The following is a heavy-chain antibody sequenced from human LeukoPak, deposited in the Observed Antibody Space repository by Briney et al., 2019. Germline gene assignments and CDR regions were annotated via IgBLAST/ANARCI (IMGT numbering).Heavy chain of an antibody. J-gene: IGHJ4*02. V-gene: IGHV1-18*01. CDR3: ATSLVRGVGTFDY. D-gene: IGHD3-10*01. Sequence: GASVKVSCKASGYTFTSYGISWVRQAPGQGLEWMGWISVPNDDTKYAQRLQGRATLTTDTSTSTAYMELRSLRSDDTAVYYCATSLVRGVGTFDYWGQGTLVTVSS. CDR1: GYTFTSYG. CDR2: ISVPNDDT.